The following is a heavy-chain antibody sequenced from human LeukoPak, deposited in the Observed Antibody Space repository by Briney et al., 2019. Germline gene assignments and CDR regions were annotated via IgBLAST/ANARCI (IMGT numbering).Heavy chain of an antibody. CDR1: GFTFDDYA. CDR3: AADYYDSSGYYDHDAFDI. J-gene: IGHJ3*02. CDR2: ISWNSGSI. Sequence: GGSLRLSCAASGFTFDDYAMYWVRQAPGKGLEWVSGISWNSGSIGYADSVKGRFTISRDNAKNSLYLQMNSLRAEDTALYYCAADYYDSSGYYDHDAFDIWGQGTMVTVSS. V-gene: IGHV3-9*01. D-gene: IGHD3-22*01.